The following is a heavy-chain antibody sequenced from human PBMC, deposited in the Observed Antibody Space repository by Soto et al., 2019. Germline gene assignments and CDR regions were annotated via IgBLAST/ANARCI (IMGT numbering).Heavy chain of an antibody. V-gene: IGHV4-31*03. CDR1: GGCISRGGYY. Sequence: SQPRSLTCSVSGGCISRGGYYWSWNRQHPGKGLEWIGYIYYSGSTYYNPSLKSRVTISVDTSKNQFSLKLSSVTAADTAVYYCAREPVIWGQGTLVTVSS. CDR3: AREPVI. D-gene: IGHD3-10*01. CDR2: IYYSGST. J-gene: IGHJ4*02.